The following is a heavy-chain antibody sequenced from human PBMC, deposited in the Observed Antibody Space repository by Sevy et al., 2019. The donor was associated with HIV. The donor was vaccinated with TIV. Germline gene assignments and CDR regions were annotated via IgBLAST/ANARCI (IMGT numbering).Heavy chain of an antibody. V-gene: IGHV3-21*01. CDR3: ARGPIAVAGTGDWFDP. Sequence: GGSLRLSCAASGFTFSSYSMNWVRQAPGKGLEWVSSISSSSSYIYYADSVKGRFTISRDNAKNSLYLQMNSLRAEDTAVYYCARGPIAVAGTGDWFDPWGQGTLVTVS. D-gene: IGHD6-19*01. J-gene: IGHJ5*02. CDR2: ISSSSSYI. CDR1: GFTFSSYS.